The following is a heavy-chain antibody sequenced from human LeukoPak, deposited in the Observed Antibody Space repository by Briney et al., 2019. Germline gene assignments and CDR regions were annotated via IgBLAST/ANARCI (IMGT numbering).Heavy chain of an antibody. CDR2: ISAYNGNT. J-gene: IGHJ6*02. CDR3: ARAVGSTDYYGVDV. Sequence: ASVKVSCKASGYTFTSYGISWVRQAPGQGLEWMGWISAYNGNTNYAQKLQGRVTMTTDTSTRTAHMEMRGLRSDDTAVYYCARAVGSTDYYGVDVWGQGTTVTVSS. CDR1: GYTFTSYG. V-gene: IGHV1-18*01. D-gene: IGHD3-10*01.